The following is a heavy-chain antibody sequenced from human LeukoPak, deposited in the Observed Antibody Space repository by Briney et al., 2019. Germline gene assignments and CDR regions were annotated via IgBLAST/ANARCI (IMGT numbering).Heavy chain of an antibody. V-gene: IGHV1-2*02. CDR2: INPNSGGT. CDR1: GYTFTGYY. D-gene: IGHD3-9*01. Sequence: ASVKVSCKASGYTFTGYYMHWVRQAPGQGLEWMGWINPNSGGTNYAQKFQGRVTMTRDTSISTAYMELSRLRSDDTAVYYCARVILRYFDWPTPYYFDYWGQGTLVTASS. J-gene: IGHJ4*02. CDR3: ARVILRYFDWPTPYYFDY.